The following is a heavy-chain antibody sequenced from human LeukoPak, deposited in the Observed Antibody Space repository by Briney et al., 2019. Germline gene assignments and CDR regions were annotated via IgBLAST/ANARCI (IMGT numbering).Heavy chain of an antibody. V-gene: IGHV1-69*04. Sequence: ASVKVSYKASGGTFSSYAISWVRQAPGQGLEWMGRIIPILGIANYAQKFQGRVTITADKSTSTAYMELSSLKSEDTAVYYCATQKSIAAAIDYWGQGTLVTVSS. CDR1: GGTFSSYA. J-gene: IGHJ4*02. D-gene: IGHD6-13*01. CDR2: IIPILGIA. CDR3: ATQKSIAAAIDY.